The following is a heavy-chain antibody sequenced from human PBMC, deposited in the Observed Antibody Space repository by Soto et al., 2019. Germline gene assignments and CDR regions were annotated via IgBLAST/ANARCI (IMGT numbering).Heavy chain of an antibody. CDR1: GFTFSSYS. CDR3: ARDLHDYVWGSLDY. J-gene: IGHJ4*02. V-gene: IGHV3-21*01. CDR2: ISSSSSYI. D-gene: IGHD3-16*01. Sequence: GGSLRLSCAASGFTFSSYSMNWVRQAPGKGLEWVSSISSSSSYIYYADSVKGRFTISRGNAKNSLYLQMNSLRAEDTAVYYCARDLHDYVWGSLDYWGQGTLVNVSS.